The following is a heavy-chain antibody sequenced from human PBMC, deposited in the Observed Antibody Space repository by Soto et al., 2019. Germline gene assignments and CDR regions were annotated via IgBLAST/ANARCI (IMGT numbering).Heavy chain of an antibody. Sequence: PGGSLRLSCAASGFTLSSYWMSWVRQAPGKGLEWVANINQDGSEKYFVDSVKGRFTISRDNAKNSVYLQMNSLRAEDTAVYYCVRAIAAAGSYWGQGTLVTVSS. J-gene: IGHJ4*02. D-gene: IGHD6-13*01. V-gene: IGHV3-7*01. CDR2: INQDGSEK. CDR3: VRAIAAAGSY. CDR1: GFTLSSYW.